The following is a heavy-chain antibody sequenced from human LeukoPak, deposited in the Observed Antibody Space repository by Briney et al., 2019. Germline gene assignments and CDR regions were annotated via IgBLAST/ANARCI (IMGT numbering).Heavy chain of an antibody. CDR1: GAFFSGDY. D-gene: IGHD6-19*01. J-gene: IGHJ4*02. Sequence: PWEPFSSPCAVHGAFFSGDYWDWFRQPPGNGLHWNGTTNQSGSANSNPSLKSRVTISADRSKNQFSLKLSSVTAADTAVYYCARRPLSSSGWYYFDSWGQGTLVTVSS. CDR3: ARRPLSSSGWYYFDS. V-gene: IGHV4-34*01. CDR2: TNQSGSA.